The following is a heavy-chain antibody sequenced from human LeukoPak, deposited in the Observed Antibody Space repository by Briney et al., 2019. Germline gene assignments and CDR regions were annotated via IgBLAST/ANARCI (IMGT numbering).Heavy chain of an antibody. Sequence: GGSLRLSCTASGFTFGDYAMSWVRQAPGKGLERVGFIRSKAYGGTTEYAASVKGRFTISRDDSKSIAYLQMNSLKTEDTAVYYCTRDRTAFDYWGQGTLVTVSS. CDR2: IRSKAYGGTT. D-gene: IGHD2-21*02. V-gene: IGHV3-49*04. J-gene: IGHJ4*02. CDR1: GFTFGDYA. CDR3: TRDRTAFDY.